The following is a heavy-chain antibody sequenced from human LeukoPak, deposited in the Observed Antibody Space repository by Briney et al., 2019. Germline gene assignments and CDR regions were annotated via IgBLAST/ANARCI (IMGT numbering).Heavy chain of an antibody. CDR1: GYTFTSYG. CDR3: ARGVRIVRGVIMGPFDY. D-gene: IGHD3-10*01. V-gene: IGHV1-18*01. Sequence: GASVKVSCKASGYTFTSYGISWVRQAPGQGLEWMGWISAYNGNTNYAQKLQGRVTMTTDTSTSIAYMELRSLRSDDTAVYYCARGVRIVRGVIMGPFDYWGQGTLVTVSS. J-gene: IGHJ4*02. CDR2: ISAYNGNT.